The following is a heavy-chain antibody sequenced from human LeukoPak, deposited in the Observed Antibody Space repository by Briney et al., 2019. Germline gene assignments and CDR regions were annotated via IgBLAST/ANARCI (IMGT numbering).Heavy chain of an antibody. J-gene: IGHJ3*02. D-gene: IGHD3-10*01. CDR3: ARSDGYGLVGI. V-gene: IGHV4-59*12. CDR1: GGSISSYY. Sequence: PSETLSLTSTVSGGSISSYYWSWIRQPPGKTLEWIGGIYSSGSTYYNPSLKSRVIIIIDTPKNHFSLTLSSVTAADTAVYYCARSDGYGLVGIWGQGTMVTVSS. CDR2: IYSSGST.